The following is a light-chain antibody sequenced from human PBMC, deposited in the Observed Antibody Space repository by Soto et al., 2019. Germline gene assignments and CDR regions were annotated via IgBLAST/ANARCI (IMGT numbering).Light chain of an antibody. J-gene: IGKJ4*01. CDR1: QSVYNS. CDR2: DAS. V-gene: IGKV3-11*01. CDR3: QQRNNWPLT. Sequence: DIVLTQSPATLSLSPGERATLSCRASQSVYNSLAWYQQKPGQAPRLLIYDASNRATGIPARFSGSGSRTGITLTISRLEPEDFALYYCQQRNNWPLTFGGGPKVAIK.